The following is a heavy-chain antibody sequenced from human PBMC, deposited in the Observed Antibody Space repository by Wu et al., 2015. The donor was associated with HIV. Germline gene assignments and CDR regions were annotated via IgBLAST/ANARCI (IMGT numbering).Heavy chain of an antibody. CDR3: ARDRCSGGSCYSLFGY. Sequence: QVQLVQSGAEVKKPGASVKVSCKASGYTFTSYYMHWVRQAPGQGLEWMGIINPSGGSTSYAQKFQGRVTMTRDTSTSTVYMELRSLRSDDTAVYYCARDRCSGGSCYSLFGYWGQGTLVTVSS. CDR1: GYTFTSYY. CDR2: INPSGGST. D-gene: IGHD2-15*01. J-gene: IGHJ4*02. V-gene: IGHV1-46*01.